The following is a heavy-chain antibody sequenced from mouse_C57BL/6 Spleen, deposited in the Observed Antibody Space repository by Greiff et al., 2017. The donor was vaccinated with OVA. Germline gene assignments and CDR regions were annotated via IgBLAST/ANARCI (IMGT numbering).Heavy chain of an antibody. J-gene: IGHJ1*03. CDR1: GFTFSDYG. CDR2: ISSGSSTI. Sequence: EVKLVESGGGLVKPGGSLKLSCAASGFTFSDYGMHWVRQAPEKGLEWVAYISSGSSTIYYADTVKGRFTISRDNAKNTLFLQMTSLRSEDTAMYYCARPPAYGSSSYWYFDVWGTGTTVTVSS. D-gene: IGHD1-1*01. CDR3: ARPPAYGSSSYWYFDV. V-gene: IGHV5-17*01.